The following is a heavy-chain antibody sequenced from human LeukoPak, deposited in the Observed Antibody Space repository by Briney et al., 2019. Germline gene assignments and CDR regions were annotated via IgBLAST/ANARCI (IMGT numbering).Heavy chain of an antibody. V-gene: IGHV4-39*07. CDR1: GGSISSSSYY. J-gene: IGHJ4*02. CDR2: IYYSGST. CDR3: ARVSGSYLLYYFDY. Sequence: SETLSLTCTVSGGSISSSSYYWGWIRQPPGKGLEWIGSIYYSGSTYYNPSLKSRVTISVDTSKNQFSLKLSSVTAADTAVYYCARVSGSYLLYYFDYWGQGTLVTVSS. D-gene: IGHD1-26*01.